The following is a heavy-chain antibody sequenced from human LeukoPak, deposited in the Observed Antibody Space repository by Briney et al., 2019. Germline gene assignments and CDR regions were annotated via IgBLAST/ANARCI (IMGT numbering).Heavy chain of an antibody. CDR3: ARQTAMVRGVMIRGYYGMDV. D-gene: IGHD3-10*01. CDR1: GGSISSGSYY. V-gene: IGHV4-61*02. CDR2: IHTSGST. Sequence: PSETLSLTCTVSGGSISSGSYYWSWIRQPAGKGLEWIGRIHTSGSTNYNPSLKSRVTISVDTSKNQFSLKLSSVTAADTAVYYCARQTAMVRGVMIRGYYGMDVWGQGTTVTVSS. J-gene: IGHJ6*02.